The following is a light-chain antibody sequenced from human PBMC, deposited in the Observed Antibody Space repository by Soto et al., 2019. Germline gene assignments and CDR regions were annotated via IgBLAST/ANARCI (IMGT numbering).Light chain of an antibody. J-gene: IGKJ5*01. CDR3: QQTFSTPIT. Sequence: IQITQHQSSLSGSVGDRVTITFRASQGIRRYLNWYQQKPGKAPTLLIYAASTLESAVPPRFSGAGSETEFTLTINGLQPDDFATYYCQQTFSTPITFGQGTRLEIK. CDR2: AAS. CDR1: QGIRRY. V-gene: IGKV1-39*01.